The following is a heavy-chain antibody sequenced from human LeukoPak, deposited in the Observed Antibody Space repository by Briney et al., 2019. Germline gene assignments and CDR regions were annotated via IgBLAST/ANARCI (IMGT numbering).Heavy chain of an antibody. Sequence: GGSLRLSCVASGFTFRIYSMNWVRQAPGKGLEWVASMSSSSSFITYADSIEGRFTISRDNAKNSLYLQMNSLRAEDTAVYYCVKNRQSSSSDFDYWGQGTLVTVSS. J-gene: IGHJ4*02. V-gene: IGHV3-21*06. D-gene: IGHD6-6*01. CDR2: MSSSSSFI. CDR3: VKNRQSSSSDFDY. CDR1: GFTFRIYS.